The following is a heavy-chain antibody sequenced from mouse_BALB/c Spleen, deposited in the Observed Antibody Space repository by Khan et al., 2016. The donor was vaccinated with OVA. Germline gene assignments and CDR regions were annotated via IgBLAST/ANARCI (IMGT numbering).Heavy chain of an antibody. CDR3: AREGAYYRSDGWFSY. CDR2: INPSNGYT. CDR1: GYTFTTYT. Sequence: VQLQQSGAELARPGASVKMSCKASGYTFTTYTMHWVKQRPGRGLEWIGYINPSNGYTNYNQKFKDKSTLTADKSSSTAYMQLSSLTSDYSAVDYGAREGAYYRSDGWFSYWGQGTLVTVSA. J-gene: IGHJ3*01. V-gene: IGHV1-4*01. D-gene: IGHD2-14*01.